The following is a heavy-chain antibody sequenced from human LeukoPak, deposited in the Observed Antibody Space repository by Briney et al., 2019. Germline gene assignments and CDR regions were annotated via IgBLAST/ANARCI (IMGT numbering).Heavy chain of an antibody. V-gene: IGHV4-34*01. Sequence: SSETLSLTCAVYGGSFSGYYWSWIRQPPGKGLEWIGEINHSGSTNYNPSPKSRVTISVDTSKNQFSLKLSSVTAADTAVYYCSRGAFSGYDYGFDYWGQGTLDTVSS. CDR3: SRGAFSGYDYGFDY. D-gene: IGHD5-12*01. CDR2: INHSGST. CDR1: GGSFSGYY. J-gene: IGHJ4*02.